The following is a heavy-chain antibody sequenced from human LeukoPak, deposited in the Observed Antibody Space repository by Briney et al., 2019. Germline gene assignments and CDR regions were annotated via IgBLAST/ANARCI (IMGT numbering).Heavy chain of an antibody. J-gene: IGHJ4*02. CDR3: AREISTTVTVGYYFDY. D-gene: IGHD4-17*01. CDR1: GFTFSSYA. CDR2: INHSGST. V-gene: IGHV4-34*01. Sequence: GSLRLSCAASGFTFSSYAMSWVRQPPGKGLEWIGEINHSGSTNYNPSLKSRVTISVDTSKNQFSLKLSSVTAADTAVYYCAREISTTVTVGYYFDYWGQGTLVTVSS.